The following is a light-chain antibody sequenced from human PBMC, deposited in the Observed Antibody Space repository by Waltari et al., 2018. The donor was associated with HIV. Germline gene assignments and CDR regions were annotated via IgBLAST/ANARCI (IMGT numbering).Light chain of an antibody. Sequence: SYELTQPPSVSVSPGQTARITCSGDALPKKYASWYQQKSGQAPVLVIYVDTKRPSGIPERVSGSRSGTMATLTISGAQVEDEADYYCYSTDSSGNHRVFGGGTKLTVL. CDR3: YSTDSSGNHRV. CDR2: VDT. J-gene: IGLJ3*02. V-gene: IGLV3-10*01. CDR1: ALPKKY.